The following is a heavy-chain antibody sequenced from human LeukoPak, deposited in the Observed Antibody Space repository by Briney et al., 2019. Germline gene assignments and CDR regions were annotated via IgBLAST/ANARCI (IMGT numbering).Heavy chain of an antibody. Sequence: PGGSLRLSCAASGFTVSSNYMSWVRQAPGKGLEWVSVIYSGGSTYYADSVKGRFTISRDDSKNTLYLQMNSLKTEDTAVYYCTTDELDPWGQGTLVTVSS. J-gene: IGHJ5*02. CDR1: GFTVSSNY. D-gene: IGHD1-14*01. V-gene: IGHV3-53*01. CDR3: TTDELDP. CDR2: IYSGGST.